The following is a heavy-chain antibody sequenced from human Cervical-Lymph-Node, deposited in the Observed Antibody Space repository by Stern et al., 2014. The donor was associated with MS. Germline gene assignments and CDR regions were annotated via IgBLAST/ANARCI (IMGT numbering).Heavy chain of an antibody. V-gene: IGHV1-18*01. D-gene: IGHD6-19*01. CDR3: ARKGYSSGWSGYFDY. CDR1: GYTFASYG. Sequence: FQLVQSGAEVKKPGASVKISCKPSGYTFASYGLSWVRQAPGQGLEWMGWISLPNGDTSYSETLQGRVTMTTDTSTNTAYMELRSLRSDDTAVYYCARKGYSSGWSGYFDYWGRGTAVTVSS. CDR2: ISLPNGDT. J-gene: IGHJ4*02.